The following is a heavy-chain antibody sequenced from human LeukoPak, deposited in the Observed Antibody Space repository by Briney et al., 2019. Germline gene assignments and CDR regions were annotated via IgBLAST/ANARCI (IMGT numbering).Heavy chain of an antibody. CDR2: ISYDGSNK. V-gene: IGHV3-30-3*01. D-gene: IGHD3-22*01. Sequence: GGSLRLSCAASGFTFSSYAMHWVRQAPGNGLEGVAVISYDGSNKYYADSVQGRFTISRDNSKNTLYLQMNSLRAEDTAVYYCARGDDSSGYYYGFWGQGTLVTVSS. CDR3: ARGDDSSGYYYGF. J-gene: IGHJ4*02. CDR1: GFTFSSYA.